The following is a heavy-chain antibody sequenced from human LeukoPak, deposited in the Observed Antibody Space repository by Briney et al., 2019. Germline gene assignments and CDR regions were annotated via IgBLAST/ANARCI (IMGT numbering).Heavy chain of an antibody. CDR3: ATPSRPRVVGATSDAFDI. D-gene: IGHD1-26*01. V-gene: IGHV1-24*01. CDR1: GYTLTELS. CDR2: FDPEDGET. J-gene: IGHJ3*02. Sequence: ASVKVSCKVSGYTLTELSMHWVRQAPGKGLEWMGGFDPEDGETIYAQKFQGRVTMTEDTSTDTAYMELSSLRSEDTAVYYCATPSRPRVVGATSDAFDIRGQGTMVTVSS.